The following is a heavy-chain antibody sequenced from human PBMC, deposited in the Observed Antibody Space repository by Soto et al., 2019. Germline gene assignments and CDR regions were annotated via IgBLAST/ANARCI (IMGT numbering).Heavy chain of an antibody. V-gene: IGHV4-39*01. CDR1: GGSISSSSYY. J-gene: IGHJ6*03. CDR2: SYYIGGT. CDR3: SRHHGALKDFWSGYPDYYYYYMDV. D-gene: IGHD3-3*01. Sequence: QLQLQESGPGLVKPSETLSLTCTVSGGSISSSSYYWGWTRKPPGKGLKWIGGSYYIGGTYYNPSLKIRVTTSVETSTKQFSLKLSSVTAADTAVYYCSRHHGALKDFWSGYPDYYYYYMDVWGKGTTVTVSS.